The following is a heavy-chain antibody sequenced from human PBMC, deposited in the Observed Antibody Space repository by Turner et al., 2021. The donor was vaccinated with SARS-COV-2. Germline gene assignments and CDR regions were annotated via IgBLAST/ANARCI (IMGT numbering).Heavy chain of an antibody. Sequence: PPPQESGPARENLSEPLSHLCTVSWGHLISSSYYWGWIRQPPGKGLEWIGSIYYSGSTYYNPSLKSRVTISVDTSKNQFSLKLSSVTAADTAVYYCARRVYTWDYYYSLDVWGQGTPVTVSS. CDR2: IYYSGST. J-gene: IGHJ6*02. CDR3: ARRVYTWDYYYSLDV. CDR1: WGHLISSSYY. D-gene: IGHD2-8*01. V-gene: IGHV4-39*01.